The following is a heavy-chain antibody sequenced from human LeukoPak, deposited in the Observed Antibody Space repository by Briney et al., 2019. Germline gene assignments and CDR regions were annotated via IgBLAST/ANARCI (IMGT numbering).Heavy chain of an antibody. CDR3: AKDQTGSYSDFDY. CDR1: GFTFSSYG. D-gene: IGHD1-26*01. J-gene: IGHJ4*02. V-gene: IGHV3-30*02. CDR2: IRYDGSNK. Sequence: QTGGSLRLSCAASGFTFSSYGMHWVRQAPGKGLEWVAFIRYDGSNKYYADSVKGRFTISRDNSKNTLYLQMNSLRAEDTAVYYCAKDQTGSYSDFDYWGQGTLVTVSS.